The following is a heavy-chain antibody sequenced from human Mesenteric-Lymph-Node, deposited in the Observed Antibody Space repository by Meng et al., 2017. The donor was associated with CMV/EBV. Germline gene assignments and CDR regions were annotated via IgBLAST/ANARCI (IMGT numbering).Heavy chain of an antibody. CDR2: IYYSGST. J-gene: IGHJ4*02. V-gene: IGHV4-39*07. Sequence: SETLSLTCTVSGGSISSSSYYWGWIRQPPGKGLEWIGSIYYSGSTYYNPSLKSRVTISVDTSKNQFSLKLSSVTAADTAVYYCARRGLRFLEWLTPFDYWGQGTLVTVSS. CDR1: GGSISSSSYY. D-gene: IGHD3-3*01. CDR3: ARRGLRFLEWLTPFDY.